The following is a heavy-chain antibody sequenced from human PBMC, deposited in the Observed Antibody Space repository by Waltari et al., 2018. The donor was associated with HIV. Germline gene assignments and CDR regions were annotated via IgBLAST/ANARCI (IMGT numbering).Heavy chain of an antibody. D-gene: IGHD3-22*01. CDR3: ATSTYYYDTSGYSPIDY. J-gene: IGHJ4*02. CDR2: IKSKMDGGTI. V-gene: IGHV3-15*01. CDR1: GFTFSNAW. Sequence: EVQLVESGGGLVKPGGSLRLSCAGSGFTFSNAWMSWVRQAPGKGLEWVGRIKSKMDGGTIDYVASVRGRVTISRDDSKNTLYLQMNRLKPEDTAVYFCATSTYYYDTSGYSPIDYWGQGTLVTVSS.